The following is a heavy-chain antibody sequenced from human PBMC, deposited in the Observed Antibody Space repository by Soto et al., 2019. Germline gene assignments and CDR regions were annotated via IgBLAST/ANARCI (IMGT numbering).Heavy chain of an antibody. CDR1: GFTVGRNY. CDR2: IYSGGST. CDR3: ARVYSGYDSYYYYYMDV. J-gene: IGHJ6*03. D-gene: IGHD5-12*01. Sequence: GGSLRLSCAASGFTVGRNYMSWVGQAPGKGLEWVSVIYSGGSTYYADSVKGRFTISRHNSKNTLYLQMNSLRAEDTAVYYCARVYSGYDSYYYYYMDVWGKGTTVTVSS. V-gene: IGHV3-53*04.